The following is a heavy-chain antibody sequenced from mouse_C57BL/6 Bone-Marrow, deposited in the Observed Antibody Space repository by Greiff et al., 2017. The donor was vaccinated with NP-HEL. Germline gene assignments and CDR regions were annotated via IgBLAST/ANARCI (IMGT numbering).Heavy chain of an antibody. CDR2: IDPSDSET. J-gene: IGHJ2*03. CDR3: AREGTMSYCLGF. D-gene: IGHD3-1*01. Sequence: QVQLQQPGAELVRPGSSVKLSCKASGYTFTSYWMHWVKQRPIQGLEWIGNIDPSDSETHYNQKFKDKATLPVDKSSSTAYMQLSSLTSEDSADYDCAREGTMSYCLGFWGQGTSLTVSS. V-gene: IGHV1-52*01. CDR1: GYTFTSYW.